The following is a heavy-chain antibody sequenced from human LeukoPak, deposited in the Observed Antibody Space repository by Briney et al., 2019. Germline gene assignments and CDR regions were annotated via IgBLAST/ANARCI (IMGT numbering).Heavy chain of an antibody. CDR2: ISSSSSYI. Sequence: PGGSLRPSCAASGFTFSSYSMNWVRQAPGKGLEWVSSISSSSSYIYYADSVKGRFTISRDNAKNSLYLQMNSLRAEDTAVYYCARDRGVDYGDPHFDYWGQGTLVTVSS. J-gene: IGHJ4*02. D-gene: IGHD4-17*01. CDR1: GFTFSSYS. V-gene: IGHV3-21*03. CDR3: ARDRGVDYGDPHFDY.